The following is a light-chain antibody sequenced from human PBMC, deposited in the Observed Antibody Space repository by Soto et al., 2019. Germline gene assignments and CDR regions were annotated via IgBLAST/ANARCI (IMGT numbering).Light chain of an antibody. CDR1: QGISSY. J-gene: IGKJ1*01. Sequence: AIRVTQSTSSFSASTGDRVAITCRASQGISSYLAWYQQKPGKAPKLLIYAASTLQSGVPSRFSGSVSGTDFTLTISSLQPEDVATYYCQKYNSAETFGQGSKV. CDR3: QKYNSAET. V-gene: IGKV1-8*01. CDR2: AAS.